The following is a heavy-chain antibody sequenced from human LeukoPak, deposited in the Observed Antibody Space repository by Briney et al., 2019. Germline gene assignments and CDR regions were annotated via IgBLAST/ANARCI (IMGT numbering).Heavy chain of an antibody. CDR2: IQEDGSAQ. Sequence: GGSLRLSCAASGFTFSNYWMSWVRQAPGKGLEWVGNIQEDGSAQYYVDSVKGRFTISRDNAKNSLYLQMNSLRVDDTAVYYCARVAYGDRYWGQGTLVTVSS. CDR3: ARVAYGDRY. J-gene: IGHJ4*02. CDR1: GFTFSNYW. D-gene: IGHD4-17*01. V-gene: IGHV3-7*01.